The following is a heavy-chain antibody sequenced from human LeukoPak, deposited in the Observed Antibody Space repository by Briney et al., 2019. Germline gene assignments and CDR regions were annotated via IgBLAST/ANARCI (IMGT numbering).Heavy chain of an antibody. CDR1: GYTFTSYY. V-gene: IGHV1-46*01. D-gene: IGHD3-3*01. Sequence: GASVKVSCKASGYTFTSYYMHWVRQAPGQGLEWMGIINPSGGSTSYTQKFQGRVTMTRDTSTSTVYMELSSLRSDDTAVYYCAREGFPPKISDFWSGLGPYYYYGMDVWGQGTTVTVSS. CDR3: AREGFPPKISDFWSGLGPYYYYGMDV. J-gene: IGHJ6*02. CDR2: INPSGGST.